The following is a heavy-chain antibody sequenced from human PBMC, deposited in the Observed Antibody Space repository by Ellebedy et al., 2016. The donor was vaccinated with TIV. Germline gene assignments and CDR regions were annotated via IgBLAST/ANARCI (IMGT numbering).Heavy chain of an antibody. CDR1: KLAVSGNY. Sequence: GESLKIPXAGSKLAVSGNYMSWVRQAPGKGLEWVSTFSRSGATVYADSVKGRFTISRDTSKNTLFLQMNSLRVEDTAVYYCAKEPYELGRGLDYWGQGTLVTVSS. D-gene: IGHD7-27*01. CDR3: AKEPYELGRGLDY. V-gene: IGHV3-23*01. J-gene: IGHJ4*02. CDR2: FSRSGAT.